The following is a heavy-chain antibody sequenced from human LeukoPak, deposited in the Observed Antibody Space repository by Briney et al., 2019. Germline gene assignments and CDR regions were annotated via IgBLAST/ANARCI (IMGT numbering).Heavy chain of an antibody. CDR2: LHVSGNT. D-gene: IGHD1-26*01. V-gene: IGHV4-4*07. J-gene: IGHJ4*02. CDR1: GGSIENNH. Sequence: SETLSLTCAVCGGSIENNHWAWIRLPAGKGLEWIGRLHVSGNTNFNPSLKSRVTISVDTSKNQFSLKMTSMTAADTAVYFCARDPLRSSFDSWGQGILVTVAP. CDR3: ARDPLRSSFDS.